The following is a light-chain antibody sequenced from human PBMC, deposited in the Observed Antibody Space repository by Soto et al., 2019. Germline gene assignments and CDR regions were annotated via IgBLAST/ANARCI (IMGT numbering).Light chain of an antibody. CDR3: QQANSFPRT. V-gene: IGKV1D-12*01. CDR1: QDIIVW. J-gene: IGKJ3*01. Sequence: DIQMTQSPSSVSASVGDRVTITCRASQDIIVWLAWYQQKPGKAPKLLIYAASNLQTGVPSRFSGSGSGTDFTLSIHSLQPEDFATYYCQQANSFPRTFGPGTKVDIK. CDR2: AAS.